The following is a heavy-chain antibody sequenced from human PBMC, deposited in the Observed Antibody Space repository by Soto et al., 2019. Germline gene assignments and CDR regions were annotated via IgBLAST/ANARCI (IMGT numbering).Heavy chain of an antibody. Sequence: GGSLRLSCSASGFTLNTYAMHWARQAPGKGLEYVSAISSNGGSTYYADSVRGRFTISRDNSKNTLYLQMSSLRAEDTAVYYCVKASPASSWYDYYYYGLDVWGQGT. D-gene: IGHD6-13*01. J-gene: IGHJ6*02. CDR3: VKASPASSWYDYYYYGLDV. V-gene: IGHV3-64D*08. CDR2: ISSNGGST. CDR1: GFTLNTYA.